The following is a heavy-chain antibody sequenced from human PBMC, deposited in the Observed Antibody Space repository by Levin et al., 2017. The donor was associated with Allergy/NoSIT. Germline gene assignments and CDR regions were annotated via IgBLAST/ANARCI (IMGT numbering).Heavy chain of an antibody. J-gene: IGHJ4*02. D-gene: IGHD4-23*01. Sequence: SQTLSLTCTVSGGSISSYYWSWIRQPPGKGLEWIGYIYYSGSTNYNPSLKSRVTISVDTSKNQFSLKLSSVTAADTAVYYCARHYGGNYVFFDYWGQGTLVTVSS. CDR3: ARHYGGNYVFFDY. CDR1: GGSISSYY. V-gene: IGHV4-59*01. CDR2: IYYSGST.